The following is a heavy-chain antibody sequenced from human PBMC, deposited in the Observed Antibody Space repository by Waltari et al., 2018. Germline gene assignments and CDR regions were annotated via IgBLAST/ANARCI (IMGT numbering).Heavy chain of an antibody. J-gene: IGHJ5*02. V-gene: IGHV1-46*03. Sequence: QVQLVQSGAEVKKPGASVKVSCKASGYTFTSYYMHWVRQAPGQGLEWMGRSNPEGGSTSYAQKFQGRVTMTRETSTSTVYMGLSSLGSEDTAVYYCARDRAYYYGSGKFDPWGQGTLVTVSS. CDR3: ARDRAYYYGSGKFDP. CDR2: SNPEGGST. D-gene: IGHD3-10*01. CDR1: GYTFTSYY.